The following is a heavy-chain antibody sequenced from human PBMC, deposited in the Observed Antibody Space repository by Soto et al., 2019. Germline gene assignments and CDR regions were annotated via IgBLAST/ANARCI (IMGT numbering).Heavy chain of an antibody. CDR2: ITDSGRYT. J-gene: IGHJ2*01. Sequence: QVQVVESGGGLVKPGGSLRLSCAASGFTFSDYYMTWIRQAPGRGLEWISFITDSGRYTDYADSVKGRFTISRDNAKNSLYLQMNTLRAEDTDVYYCARGGQAATGTNYWYFDLWGRGTLVTVSS. V-gene: IGHV3-11*06. D-gene: IGHD6-13*01. CDR3: ARGGQAATGTNYWYFDL. CDR1: GFTFSDYY.